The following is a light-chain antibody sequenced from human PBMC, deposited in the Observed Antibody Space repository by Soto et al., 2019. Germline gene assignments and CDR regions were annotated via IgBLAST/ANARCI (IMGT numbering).Light chain of an antibody. CDR3: QQYNSYQT. CDR2: GAF. Sequence: DIQMTQSPPYLSASIGDRVTITCQASHDIGNYLNWYQHKPGKAPNLVIYGAFNLETWVPSRFSGGGSGTEFTLTISSLQPDDFATYYCQQYNSYQTFGQGTKVEIK. J-gene: IGKJ1*01. CDR1: HDIGNY. V-gene: IGKV1-33*01.